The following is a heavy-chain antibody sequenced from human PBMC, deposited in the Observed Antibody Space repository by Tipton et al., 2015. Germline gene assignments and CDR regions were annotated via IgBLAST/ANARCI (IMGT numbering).Heavy chain of an antibody. V-gene: IGHV4-39*01. CDR2: IYYSGST. D-gene: IGHD3-22*01. Sequence: PGLVKPSETLSLTCNVSGGSISSSLYYWGWVRQPPGKGLEWIGSIYYSGSTYYNASLKSRVTISVDTPKNHFSLKLRSVTAADTAVYYCARQTTLGFYDSSGYYFAGDAFDIWGQGTMVTVSS. CDR3: ARQTTLGFYDSSGYYFAGDAFDI. CDR1: GGSISSSLYY. J-gene: IGHJ3*02.